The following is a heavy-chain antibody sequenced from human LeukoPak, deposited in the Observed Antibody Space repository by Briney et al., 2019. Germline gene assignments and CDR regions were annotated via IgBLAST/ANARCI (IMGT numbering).Heavy chain of an antibody. J-gene: IGHJ3*01. CDR2: INQDGSDM. V-gene: IGHV3-7*03. D-gene: IGHD3-10*01. Sequence: PGGSLRLSCAASGFIFNSFWMNWVRLTPGKGLEWVAKINQDGSDMYYVDSVKGRFFVSRGNTRNLVYLQMNSLRVDDTAVYYCARDFPGIGRGTFDFWGQGTIITVSS. CDR3: ARDFPGIGRGTFDF. CDR1: GFIFNSFW.